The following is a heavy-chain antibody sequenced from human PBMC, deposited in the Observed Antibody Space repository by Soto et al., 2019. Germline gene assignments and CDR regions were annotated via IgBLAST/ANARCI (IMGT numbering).Heavy chain of an antibody. CDR3: AREGVGVHYYYYCMDV. CDR1: GGSFSGYY. V-gene: IGHV4-34*01. D-gene: IGHD1-26*01. CDR2: INHSGST. Sequence: SETLSLTCAVYGGSFSGYYWSWIRQPPGKGLEWIGEINHSGSTNYNPSLKRRVTISVDTSKNQFSLKLSSVTAADTAVYYCAREGVGVHYYYYCMDVWGQGTTVTVSS. J-gene: IGHJ6*02.